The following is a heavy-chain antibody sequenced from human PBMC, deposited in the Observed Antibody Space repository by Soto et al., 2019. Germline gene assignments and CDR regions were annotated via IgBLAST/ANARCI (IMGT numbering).Heavy chain of an antibody. V-gene: IGHV4-4*02. CDR2: TRNSGGA. J-gene: IGHJ4*02. Sequence: QVQLQESGPGLVKPSGTLSLTCAVSSGSVFSSNWWSWVRLPPGKGLEWIGETRNSGGANYNPSLKSRVTITVDRSRNHIFLELSSVTAADTAVYYCASHLVMAGTRGFDNWGLGTLVTVSS. CDR1: SGSVFSSNW. D-gene: IGHD6-19*01. CDR3: ASHLVMAGTRGFDN.